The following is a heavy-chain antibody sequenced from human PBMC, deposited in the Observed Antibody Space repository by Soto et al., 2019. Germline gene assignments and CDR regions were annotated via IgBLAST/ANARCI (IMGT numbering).Heavy chain of an antibody. J-gene: IGHJ4*02. CDR2: IYYSGST. CDR3: ARLGVATIGY. D-gene: IGHD5-12*01. Sequence: PSETLSLTCTVSGGSISSSSYYWGWIRQPPGKGLEWIGSIYYSGSTYYNPSLKSRVTISVDTSKNQFSLKLSSVTAADTAVYYCARLGVATIGYWGQGTLVTVSS. CDR1: GGSISSSSYY. V-gene: IGHV4-39*01.